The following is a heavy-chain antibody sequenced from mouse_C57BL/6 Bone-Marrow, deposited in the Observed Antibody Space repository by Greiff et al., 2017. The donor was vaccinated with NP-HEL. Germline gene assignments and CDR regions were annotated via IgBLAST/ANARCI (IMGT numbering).Heavy chain of an antibody. CDR2: ISSGGSYT. J-gene: IGHJ1*03. V-gene: IGHV5-6*01. Sequence: EVMLVESGGDLVKPGGSLKLSCAASGFTFSSYGMSWVRQTPDKRLEWVATISSGGSYTYYPDSVKGRFTIARDNAKNTLYLQMSSLKSEDTAMYYCARHYWYFDVGGTGTTVTVSS. CDR3: ARHYWYFDV. CDR1: GFTFSSYG.